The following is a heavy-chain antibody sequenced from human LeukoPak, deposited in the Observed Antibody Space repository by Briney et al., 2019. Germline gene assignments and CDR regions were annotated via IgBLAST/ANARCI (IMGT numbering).Heavy chain of an antibody. J-gene: IGHJ4*02. Sequence: GRSLRLSCAASGFIFSRYGMHWVRQAPGKGLEWVALIWYDGNNKYYADSVKGRFTISRDNSKNTLSLQMNSLRAEDTAVYYCARDLCSGGSCYLDHWGQGTLVTVSS. CDR1: GFIFSRYG. CDR2: IWYDGNNK. V-gene: IGHV3-33*01. CDR3: ARDLCSGGSCYLDH. D-gene: IGHD2-15*01.